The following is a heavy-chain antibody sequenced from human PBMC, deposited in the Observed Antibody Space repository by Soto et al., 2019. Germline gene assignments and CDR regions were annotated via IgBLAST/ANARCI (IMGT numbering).Heavy chain of an antibody. CDR2: ISGSGGST. CDR3: ARDARDCSSTSCRKA. D-gene: IGHD2-2*01. V-gene: IGHV3-23*01. J-gene: IGHJ5*02. CDR1: GFTFSSYA. Sequence: GGSLRLSCAASGFTFSSYAMSWVRQAPGKGLEWVSAISGSGGSTYYADSVKGRFTISRDNAKNSLYLQMNSLRAEDTAVYYCARDARDCSSTSCRKAWGQGTLVTVSS.